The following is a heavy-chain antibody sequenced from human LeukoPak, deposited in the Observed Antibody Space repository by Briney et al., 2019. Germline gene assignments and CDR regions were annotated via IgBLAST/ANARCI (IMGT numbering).Heavy chain of an antibody. Sequence: PGGSLRLSCAASGFTFNSYAMRWVRQAPGKGLEWVSAISASGGTTYYADSVKGRFTISRDNSKSTVYLQMNSLSTEDTAVYYCAKVSASTPYYFENWGQGTLVTVSS. CDR1: GFTFNSYA. V-gene: IGHV3-23*01. J-gene: IGHJ4*02. CDR3: AKVSASTPYYFEN. D-gene: IGHD4-23*01. CDR2: ISASGGTT.